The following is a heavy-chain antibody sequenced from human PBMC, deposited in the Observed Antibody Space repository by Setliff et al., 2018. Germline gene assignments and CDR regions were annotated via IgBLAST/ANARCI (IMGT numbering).Heavy chain of an antibody. Sequence: GASVKVSCKASGYTFTGYYMHWVRQAPGQGLEWMGWINPNSGGTNYAQKFQGGVTMTRDTSISTAYMELSRLRSDDTAVYYCARDRVPITMIVVVTPNYYMDVWGKGTTVTVSS. CDR2: INPNSGGT. CDR3: ARDRVPITMIVVVTPNYYMDV. V-gene: IGHV1-2*02. CDR1: GYTFTGYY. J-gene: IGHJ6*03. D-gene: IGHD3-22*01.